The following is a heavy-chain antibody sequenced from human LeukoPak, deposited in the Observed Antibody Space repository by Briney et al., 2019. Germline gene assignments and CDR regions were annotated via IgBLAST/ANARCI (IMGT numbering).Heavy chain of an antibody. V-gene: IGHV4-59*01. J-gene: IGHJ4*02. CDR3: ARAPGVMTAFDY. CDR1: GDSISNYY. Sequence: PSETLSLTCTVSGDSISNYYWSWIRQPPGKGLEWIAFIYYSGSTNYNPSLRSRVTISVETSKNQFSLKLSSVTAADTAVYYCARAPGVMTAFDYWGQGALVTVSS. CDR2: IYYSGST. D-gene: IGHD2-21*02.